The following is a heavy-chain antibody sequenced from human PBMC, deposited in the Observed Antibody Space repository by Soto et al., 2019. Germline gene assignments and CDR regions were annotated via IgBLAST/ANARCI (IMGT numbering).Heavy chain of an antibody. CDR1: GYSFTTYW. CDR2: IYPTDSYT. J-gene: IGHJ6*02. D-gene: IGHD6-19*01. CDR3: ARHGAHTSDSTSQYYNGMDV. V-gene: IGHV5-10-1*01. Sequence: PGESLKISCKGSGYSFTTYWINWVRQMPGKGLEWMGRIYPTDSYTNYSPSFQGHVTISADKSISTAYLQWSTLKASDTAMYYCARHGAHTSDSTSQYYNGMDVWGHGTTVTVPS.